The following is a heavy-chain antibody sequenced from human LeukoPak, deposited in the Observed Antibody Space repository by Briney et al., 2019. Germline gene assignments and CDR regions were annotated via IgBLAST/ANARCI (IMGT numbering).Heavy chain of an antibody. V-gene: IGHV6-1*01. D-gene: IGHD2-15*01. Sequence: SQTLSLPCAISGDSVSSNNAAWTWIRQSPSRGLEWLGRTYYRSKWYNDYAVSVKSRITINPDTSKNQFSLQLNSVTPEDTAVYYCASFGYCSGGSCSLDAFDIWGQGTMVTVSS. J-gene: IGHJ3*02. CDR2: TYYRSKWYN. CDR1: GDSVSSNNAA. CDR3: ASFGYCSGGSCSLDAFDI.